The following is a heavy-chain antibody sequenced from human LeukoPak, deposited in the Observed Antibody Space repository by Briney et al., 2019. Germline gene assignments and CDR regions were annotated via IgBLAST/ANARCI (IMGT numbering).Heavy chain of an antibody. J-gene: IGHJ4*02. CDR2: VSGSGDST. D-gene: IGHD4-11*01. Sequence: GGSLRLSCAASGFTFSSYWMSWVRQAPGKGLEWVSVVSGSGDSTNYADSVKGRFTISRDNSKNTLFLQMNSLRTEDTAVYFCARWGNDYSQFDSWGQGTLVTVS. CDR1: GFTFSSYW. CDR3: ARWGNDYSQFDS. V-gene: IGHV3-23*01.